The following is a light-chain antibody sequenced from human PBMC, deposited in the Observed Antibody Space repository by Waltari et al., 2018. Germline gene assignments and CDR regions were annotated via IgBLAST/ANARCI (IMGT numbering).Light chain of an antibody. V-gene: IGKV3-20*01. Sequence: EIVLTQSPGTLSLSPGERATLSCRASQSVGRYLAWSQQKPGQAPRLLIYGASSRATGIPDRFSGSGSGTDFSLTISRLEPEDFAVYYCQNHERLPAVFGQGTKVEIK. CDR2: GAS. CDR3: QNHERLPAV. CDR1: QSVGRY. J-gene: IGKJ1*01.